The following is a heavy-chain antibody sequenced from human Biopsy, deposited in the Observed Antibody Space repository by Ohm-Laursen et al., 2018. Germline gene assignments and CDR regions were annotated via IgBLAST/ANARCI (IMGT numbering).Heavy chain of an antibody. V-gene: IGHV4-59*01. D-gene: IGHD6-25*01. CDR3: AREAAIIDPRTRAFDY. J-gene: IGHJ4*02. Sequence: TLSLTCTVSGGSISSYHWYWIWMPPGPGKDRKGILYISGSTNNNPSLKSRVTISVDTSKNQIPLKLRSVTAADTAVYYCAREAAIIDPRTRAFDYWGQGTLVTVSS. CDR1: GGSISSYH. CDR2: LYISGST.